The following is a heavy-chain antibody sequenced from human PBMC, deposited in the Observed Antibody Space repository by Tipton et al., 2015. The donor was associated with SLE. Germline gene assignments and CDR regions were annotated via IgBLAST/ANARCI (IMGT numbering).Heavy chain of an antibody. J-gene: IGHJ5*02. D-gene: IGHD3-9*01. CDR2: IYYSGGT. Sequence: LRLSCAASGFTFSSYSMHWVRQAPGKGLEWIGYIYYSGGTNYNPTLKSRVTISIDASRKQFSLKLTSVTAADTAIYYCARLLGTTLTTGDWFDPWGQGILVTVST. V-gene: IGHV4-59*08. CDR3: ARLLGTTLTTGDWFDP. CDR1: GFTFSSYS.